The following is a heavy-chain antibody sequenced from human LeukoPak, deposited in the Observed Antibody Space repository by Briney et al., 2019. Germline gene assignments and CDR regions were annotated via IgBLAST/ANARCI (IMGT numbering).Heavy chain of an antibody. CDR1: GFTFSSYE. Sequence: PGGSLRLSCAASGFTFSSYEMNWVRQAPGKGLEWVSYISSNGSTIYHADSVKGRITISRDNAKNSLYLQMNSLSAEDTAVYYCAKNSYDSSSWGQGTLVTVSS. D-gene: IGHD3-22*01. CDR3: AKNSYDSSS. J-gene: IGHJ5*02. CDR2: ISSNGSTI. V-gene: IGHV3-48*03.